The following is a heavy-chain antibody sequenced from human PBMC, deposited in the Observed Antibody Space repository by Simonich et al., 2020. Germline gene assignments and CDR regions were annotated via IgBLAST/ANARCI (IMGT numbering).Heavy chain of an antibody. CDR3: AKDVAAAGTEYFQH. V-gene: IGHV3-9*01. D-gene: IGHD6-13*01. CDR2: ISWNSGSI. Sequence: EVQLVESGGGLVQPGRSLRLSCAASGFTFADYAMHGVRQAPGKGLEGVSGISWNSGSIGYADSVKGRFTISRDNAKNSLYLQMNSLRAEDTALYHCAKDVAAAGTEYFQHWGQGTLVTVSS. J-gene: IGHJ1*01. CDR1: GFTFADYA.